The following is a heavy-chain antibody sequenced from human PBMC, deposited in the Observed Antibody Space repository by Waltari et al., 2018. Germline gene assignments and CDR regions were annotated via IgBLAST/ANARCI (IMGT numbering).Heavy chain of an antibody. V-gene: IGHV4-59*12. J-gene: IGHJ4*02. D-gene: IGHD6-6*01. Sequence: QVQLQESGPGLVKPSETLSLTCAVSGGSIRGYYWNWIRQTPGKGLEWIGYIGGSSGSTYYNPSLKSRVTISTDTSKNQFSLKLSSVTAADTAVYYCARTGIAAGLYFDYWGQGVLVTVSS. CDR3: ARTGIAAGLYFDY. CDR1: GGSIRGYY. CDR2: IGGSSGST.